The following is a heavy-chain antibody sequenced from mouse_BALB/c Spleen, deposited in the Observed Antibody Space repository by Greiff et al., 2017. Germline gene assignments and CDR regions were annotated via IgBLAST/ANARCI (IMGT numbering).Heavy chain of an antibody. D-gene: IGHD2-4*01. CDR2: IDPANGNT. CDR3: ARGMITTRGLAY. J-gene: IGHJ3*01. CDR1: GFNIKDTY. V-gene: IGHV14-3*02. Sequence: VQLKQSGAELVKPGASVKLSCTASGFNIKDTYIHWVNQRPEQGLEWIGRIDPANGNTKYDPKFQGKATLTADTSSNTAYLQLNSLTSEDTAVYFCARGMITTRGLAYWGQGTLVTVSA.